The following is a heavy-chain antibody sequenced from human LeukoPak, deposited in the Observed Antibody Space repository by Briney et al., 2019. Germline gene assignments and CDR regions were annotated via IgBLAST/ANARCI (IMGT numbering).Heavy chain of an antibody. V-gene: IGHV3-53*01. CDR3: ARASLLWFGELL. CDR2: IYSGGST. CDR1: GLTVSSNY. Sequence: PGGSLRLSCAASGLTVSSNYMSWVRQAPGKGLEWVSVIYSGGSTYYADSVKGRFTISRDNSKNTLYLQMNSLRAEDTAVYYCARASLLWFGELLWGQGTLVTVSS. D-gene: IGHD3-10*01. J-gene: IGHJ4*02.